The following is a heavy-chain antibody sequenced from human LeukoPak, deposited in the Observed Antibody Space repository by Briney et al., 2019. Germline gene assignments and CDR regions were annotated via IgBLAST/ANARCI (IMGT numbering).Heavy chain of an antibody. Sequence: GASVKVSCKASGYTFTSYGISWVRQATGQGLEWMGWMNPNSGNTGYAQKFQGRVTITRNTSISTAYMELSSLRSEDTAVYYCARGEVGGYNWFDPWGQGTLVTVSS. V-gene: IGHV1-8*03. D-gene: IGHD2-2*01. CDR1: GYTFTSYG. J-gene: IGHJ5*02. CDR2: MNPNSGNT. CDR3: ARGEVGGYNWFDP.